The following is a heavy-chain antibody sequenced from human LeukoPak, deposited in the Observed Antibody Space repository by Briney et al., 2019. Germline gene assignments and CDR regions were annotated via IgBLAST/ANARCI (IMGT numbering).Heavy chain of an antibody. Sequence: GGSLRLSCAASGFTFSSYAMSWVRQAPGRGLEWVSAISGSGGSTYYADSVKGRFTISRDNSKNTLYLQMNSLRAEDTAVYYCASSIRGAPRAYYFDYWGQGTLVTVSS. D-gene: IGHD3-10*01. CDR3: ASSIRGAPRAYYFDY. J-gene: IGHJ4*02. V-gene: IGHV3-23*01. CDR1: GFTFSSYA. CDR2: ISGSGGST.